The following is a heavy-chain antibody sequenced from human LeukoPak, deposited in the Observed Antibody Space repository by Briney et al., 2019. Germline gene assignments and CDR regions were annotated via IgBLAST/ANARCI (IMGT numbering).Heavy chain of an antibody. V-gene: IGHV3-9*01. CDR1: GFTFDDYA. CDR3: AKAFRAKDDY. Sequence: GRSLRLSCAASGFTFDDYALHWDRPAPGKGLEWVSGISWNSGSIGYADSVKGRFTISRDNAKNSLYLQMNSLRAEDTALYYCAKAFRAKDDYWGQGTLVTVSS. J-gene: IGHJ4*02. D-gene: IGHD4/OR15-4a*01. CDR2: ISWNSGSI.